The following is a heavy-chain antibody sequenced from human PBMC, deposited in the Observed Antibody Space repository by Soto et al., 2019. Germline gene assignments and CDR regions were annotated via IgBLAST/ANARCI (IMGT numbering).Heavy chain of an antibody. J-gene: IGHJ6*02. CDR2: IDPSDSYT. V-gene: IGHV5-10-1*01. Sequence: LQRSGKGCGYSVTRYWSSWERQIHGKGLERMGRIDPSDSYTNYSPSFQGHVTISADKSISTAYLQWSSLKASDTAMYYCARRIPYCSSPSCDYYYGMDVWGQGTTVTGSS. CDR3: ARRIPYCSSPSCDYYYGMDV. D-gene: IGHD2-2*01. CDR1: GYSVTRYW.